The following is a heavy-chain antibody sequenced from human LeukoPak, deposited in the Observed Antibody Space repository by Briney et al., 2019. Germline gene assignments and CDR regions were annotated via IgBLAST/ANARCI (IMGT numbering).Heavy chain of an antibody. Sequence: GGSLRLSCAASGFAFRYTWMTWVRQAPGKGLEWVGRVKSNIDGGTTDYAAPVKGRFTISRDDSKNTLYLQMSSLKTEDTAVYYCTTATTGTTSWSWGQGTLVTLSS. CDR1: GFAFRYTW. J-gene: IGHJ5*02. CDR3: TTATTGTTSWS. V-gene: IGHV3-15*01. D-gene: IGHD1-1*01. CDR2: VKSNIDGGTT.